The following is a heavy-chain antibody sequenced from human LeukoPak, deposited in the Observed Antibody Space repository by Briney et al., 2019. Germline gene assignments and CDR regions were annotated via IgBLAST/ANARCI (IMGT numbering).Heavy chain of an antibody. J-gene: IGHJ4*02. D-gene: IGHD5-18*01. CDR2: IKQDGSEK. Sequence: GSLRLSCAASGFTFSSYWMSWVRQAPGKGLEWVANIKQDGSEKYYVDSVKGRFTISRDNAKNSLYLQMNSLGAEDTAVYYCARDPTFLDTAMLFDYWGQGTLVTVSS. CDR3: ARDPTFLDTAMLFDY. CDR1: GFTFSSYW. V-gene: IGHV3-7*01.